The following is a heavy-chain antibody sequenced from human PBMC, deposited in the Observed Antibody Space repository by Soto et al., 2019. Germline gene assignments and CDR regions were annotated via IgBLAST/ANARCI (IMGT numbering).Heavy chain of an antibody. CDR2: IDYSGST. J-gene: IGHJ4*02. D-gene: IGHD2-15*01. Sequence: QVQLQESGPGLVKPSQTLSLTCTVSGGSISSGGYYWSWIRQHPGKGLEWIGYIDYSGSTYYNPSLKSRVTISVDTSKNQFSLKLSSVTAADTAVYYCARYCSGGSCYSSHFDYWGQGTLVTFPS. V-gene: IGHV4-31*03. CDR1: GGSISSGGYY. CDR3: ARYCSGGSCYSSHFDY.